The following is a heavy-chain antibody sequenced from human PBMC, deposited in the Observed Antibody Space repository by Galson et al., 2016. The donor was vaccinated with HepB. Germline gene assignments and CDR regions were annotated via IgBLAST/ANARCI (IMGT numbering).Heavy chain of an antibody. J-gene: IGHJ4*02. D-gene: IGHD3-3*01. CDR2: IKQDGREN. Sequence: SLRLSCAASGFNFSRNWMAWVRQAPGKGLEWVANIKQDGRENNYVDSLKGRFTISRDNAKHSLFLQTNSLRAEDTAVYYCARTLHYDFWDYWGPGVLVTVSS. CDR1: GFNFSRNW. V-gene: IGHV3-7*01. CDR3: ARTLHYDFWDY.